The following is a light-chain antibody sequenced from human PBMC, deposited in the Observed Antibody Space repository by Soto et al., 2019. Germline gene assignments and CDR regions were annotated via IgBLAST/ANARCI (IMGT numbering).Light chain of an antibody. Sequence: EIVLTQSPGTLSLSPGERATLSCRASQSVSNNHLAWYQQKPGQAPRLPIYGASNRATGIPDGFSGSGSATHFTLTISRLEPEDFAVYYCQQYRSSGTFGQGTTGDTK. CDR2: GAS. J-gene: IGKJ1*01. V-gene: IGKV3-20*01. CDR1: QSVSNNH. CDR3: QQYRSSGT.